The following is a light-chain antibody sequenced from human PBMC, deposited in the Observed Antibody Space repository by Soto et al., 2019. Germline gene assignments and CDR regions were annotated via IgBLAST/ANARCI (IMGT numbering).Light chain of an antibody. CDR3: SSYTSSSPYV. J-gene: IGLJ1*01. Sequence: SALTRPASVSGSPGQSITISCTGTSSDVGGYNYVSWYQQHPGKAPKLMIYDVSNRPSGVSNRFSGSKSVNTASLTISGLQAEDETDSYCSSYTSSSPYVFGTGTKVTVL. V-gene: IGLV2-14*01. CDR2: DVS. CDR1: SSDVGGYNY.